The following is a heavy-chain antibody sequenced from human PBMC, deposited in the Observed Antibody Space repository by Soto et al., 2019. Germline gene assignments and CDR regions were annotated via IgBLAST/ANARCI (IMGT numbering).Heavy chain of an antibody. Sequence: SETLSLTCTVSGGSISSYYWSWIRQPAGKGLEWIGYIYYSGSTYYNPSLKSRVTISVDTSKNQFSLKLSSVTAADTAVYYCARGFTMVRIDYWGRGTLVTVSS. D-gene: IGHD3-10*01. CDR3: ARGFTMVRIDY. V-gene: IGHV4-59*06. CDR1: GGSISSYY. CDR2: IYYSGST. J-gene: IGHJ4*02.